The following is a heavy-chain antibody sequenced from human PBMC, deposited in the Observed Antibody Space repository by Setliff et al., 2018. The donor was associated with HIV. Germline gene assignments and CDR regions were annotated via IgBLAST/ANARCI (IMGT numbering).Heavy chain of an antibody. CDR1: GDSITSNDDY. D-gene: IGHD1-26*01. CDR2: IHYNGRA. V-gene: IGHV4-39*02. CDR3: ARYRSKLDWFAP. J-gene: IGHJ5*02. Sequence: KSSETLSLTCTVSGDSITSNDDYWGWIRQPPGKGLEWIGIIHYNGRAYYDPSLKSRVSISVDSSQTHFSLRLRSVTASDSAVYYCARYRSKLDWFAPWGQGALVTVSS.